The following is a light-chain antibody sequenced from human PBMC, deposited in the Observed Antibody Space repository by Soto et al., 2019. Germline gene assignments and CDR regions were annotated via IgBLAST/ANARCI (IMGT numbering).Light chain of an antibody. V-gene: IGKV3-15*01. CDR3: QQYDDWPRT. Sequence: EKVMTQSPPTLSVSPGERATLSCRASQSVSSNLAWYQQKPGQAPRLLIHDASTRATDIPARFSGSGSGTEFTLTIGSLQSEDFAIYYCQQYDDWPRTFGQGTKVDIK. CDR1: QSVSSN. J-gene: IGKJ1*01. CDR2: DAS.